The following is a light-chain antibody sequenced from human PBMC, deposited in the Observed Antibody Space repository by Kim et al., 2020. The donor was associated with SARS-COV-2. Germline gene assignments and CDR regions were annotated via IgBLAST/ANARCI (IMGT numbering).Light chain of an antibody. CDR2: DVT. Sequence: GQTITISCTGTSSDVGGYNPVSWYQQYPARVPTLMIYDVTTQPSGVSHCFSGSKSGNTASLTISGLQTGDEAHYYCPSYTSSRTWVFGGGTQLTFL. V-gene: IGLV2-14*03. CDR1: SSDVGGYNP. J-gene: IGLJ3*02. CDR3: PSYTSSRTWV.